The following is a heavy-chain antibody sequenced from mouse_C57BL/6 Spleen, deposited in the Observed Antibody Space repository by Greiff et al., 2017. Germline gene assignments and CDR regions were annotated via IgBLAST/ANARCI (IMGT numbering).Heavy chain of an antibody. CDR1: GFSLTSYG. D-gene: IGHD2-2*01. J-gene: IGHJ1*03. V-gene: IGHV2-2*01. CDR2: IWSGGST. CDR3: AINRGGLRYFDV. Sequence: VQLVESGPGLVQPSQSLSITCTVSGFSLTSYGVHWVRQSPGKGLEWLGVIWSGGSTDYNAAFISSMSISKDNSKSQVFCKMNSLQADDTAIYYCAINRGGLRYFDVWGTGTTVTVSS.